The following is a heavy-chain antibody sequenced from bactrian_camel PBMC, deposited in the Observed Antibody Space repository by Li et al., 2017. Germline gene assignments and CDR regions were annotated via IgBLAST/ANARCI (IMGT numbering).Heavy chain of an antibody. CDR2: IDSSSSTT. CDR3: SAEPQPCRGYMGGYSPVDGYEY. V-gene: IGHV3-1*01. D-gene: IGHD3*01. CDR1: GWNCYDRA. Sequence: VQLVESGLGFLHAFLSLRLHCTTSGWNCYDRAMGWVRQAPGRVLELVSDIDSSSSTTYYSSSAKAPFTITRDDAKNTLYLQLKRLKSDDAARGYGSAEPQPCRGYMGGYSPVDGYEYWGQG. J-gene: IGHJ4*01.